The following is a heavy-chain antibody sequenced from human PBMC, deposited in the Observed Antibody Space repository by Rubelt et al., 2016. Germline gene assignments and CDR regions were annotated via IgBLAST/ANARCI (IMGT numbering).Heavy chain of an antibody. Sequence: VRQAPGKGLEWVSYISSSSSTIYYADSVRGRFTISRDTAKNSLYLQMNSLRDEDTAVYYCAREYMTTVTTVSRTNYFYGMDVWGQGTTVIVSS. CDR2: ISSSSSTI. D-gene: IGHD4-11*01. V-gene: IGHV3-48*02. J-gene: IGHJ6*02. CDR3: AREYMTTVTTVSRTNYFYGMDV.